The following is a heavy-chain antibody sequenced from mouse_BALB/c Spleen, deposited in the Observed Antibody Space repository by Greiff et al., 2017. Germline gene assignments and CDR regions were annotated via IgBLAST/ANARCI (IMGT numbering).Heavy chain of an antibody. J-gene: IGHJ2*01. Sequence: VQLQQPGAELVMPGASVKMSCKASGYTFTDYWMHWVKQRPGQGLEWIGAIDTSDSYTSYNQKFKGKATLTVDESSSTAYMQLSSLTSEDSAVYYCARWDYYGSSYVGYWGQGTTLTVSS. V-gene: IGHV1-69*01. CDR2: IDTSDSYT. CDR3: ARWDYYGSSYVGY. D-gene: IGHD1-1*01. CDR1: GYTFTDYW.